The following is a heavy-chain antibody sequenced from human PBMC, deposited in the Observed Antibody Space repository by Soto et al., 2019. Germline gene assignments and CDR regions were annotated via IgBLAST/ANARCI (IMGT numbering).Heavy chain of an antibody. J-gene: IGHJ4*02. Sequence: SQTLSLTCAISGDSVSSNTAAWNWIRSSPSRGLEWLGRTYYRSNWRHDYAVSVKSRITVNPDTSKNHFSLQLNSVTPDDTAVYYCARGVAGSGFDLWGQGTQVTVPS. D-gene: IGHD6-19*01. CDR1: GDSVSSNTAA. CDR2: TYYRSNWRH. CDR3: ARGVAGSGFDL. V-gene: IGHV6-1*01.